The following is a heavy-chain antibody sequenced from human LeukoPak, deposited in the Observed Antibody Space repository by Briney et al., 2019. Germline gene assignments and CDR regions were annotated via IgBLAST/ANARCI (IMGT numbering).Heavy chain of an antibody. CDR3: ARGTRSQDP. Sequence: GASVKVSCRASGYTFTSFHINWVRQAPGQGLEWMGWMNPNSGNTGYAQKFQGRVTMTRNTSISTAYMDLSSLRSGDTAVYYCARGTRSQDPWGQGTLVTVSS. CDR1: GYTFTSFH. V-gene: IGHV1-8*01. D-gene: IGHD4-11*01. J-gene: IGHJ5*02. CDR2: MNPNSGNT.